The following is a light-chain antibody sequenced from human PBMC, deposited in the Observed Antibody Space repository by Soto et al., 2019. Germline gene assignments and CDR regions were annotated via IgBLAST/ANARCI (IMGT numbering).Light chain of an antibody. V-gene: IGKV3-20*01. CDR2: GAS. CDR3: QQYRT. CDR1: QSASSSH. Sequence: EIVLTQSPVTLSLSPGERATLSCRASQSASSSHLAWYQQKPGQAPRLLIFGASTRATGVPARFSGSGSGTDFTVTISRLEPEDFAVYYSQQYRTFGQGTKLEIK. J-gene: IGKJ2*01.